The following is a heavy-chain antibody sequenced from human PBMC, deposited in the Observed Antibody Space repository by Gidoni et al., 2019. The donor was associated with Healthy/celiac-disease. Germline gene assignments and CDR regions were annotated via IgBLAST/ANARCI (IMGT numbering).Heavy chain of an antibody. CDR3: ARLGDHIVVEAHWFDP. J-gene: IGHJ5*02. CDR2: IYYSGST. V-gene: IGHV4-39*01. CDR1: GGSISSSSYY. Sequence: QLQLQESGPGLVKPSETLSLTCTVSGGSISSSSYYWGWIRQPPGKGLEWIGSIYYSGSTYYNPSLKSRVTISVDTSKNQFSLKLSSVTAADTAVYYCARLGDHIVVEAHWFDPWGQGTLVTVSS. D-gene: IGHD2-2*01.